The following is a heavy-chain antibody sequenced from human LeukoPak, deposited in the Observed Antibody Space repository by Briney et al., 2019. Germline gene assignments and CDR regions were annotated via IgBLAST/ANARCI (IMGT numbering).Heavy chain of an antibody. Sequence: GGSLRLSCAASGFTFSSYAMSWVRQAPGKGLEWVSGISGSGGSTYYADSVRGRFTISRDNSKNTLYVQMNSLRAEDTAVYYCASGSRILGYWGQGTLVTVSS. V-gene: IGHV3-23*01. CDR1: GFTFSSYA. CDR2: ISGSGGST. CDR3: ASGSRILGY. J-gene: IGHJ4*02. D-gene: IGHD1-26*01.